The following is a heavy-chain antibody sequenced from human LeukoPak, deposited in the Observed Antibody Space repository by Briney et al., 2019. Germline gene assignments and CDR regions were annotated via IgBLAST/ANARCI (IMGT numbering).Heavy chain of an antibody. D-gene: IGHD1-26*01. J-gene: IGHJ4*02. CDR3: ARGLGAQGRKDFDN. CDR2: INPNLGTT. Sequence: GASVKVSCEVSGSTLSKLSVHWVRQAPGQGLEWMGWINPNLGTTNYAQKFQGRVTMTRDTSISTAYMELSRLGSDDTAVYYCARGLGAQGRKDFDNWGQGTLVTVSS. V-gene: IGHV1-2*02. CDR1: GSTLSKLS.